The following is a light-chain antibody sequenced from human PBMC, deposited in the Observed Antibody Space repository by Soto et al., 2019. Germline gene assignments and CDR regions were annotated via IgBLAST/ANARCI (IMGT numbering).Light chain of an antibody. J-gene: IGKJ1*01. CDR3: QQYNNWPPT. V-gene: IGKV1-5*01. Sequence: DIQLTQSPSILSASGGDRVTITCRASQSIANRLAWYQQKPGKTPKLLIYGASSLESGVPSRFRGSGSETEFTLTISSLQSEDFAVYYCQQYNNWPPTFGQGTKVDIK. CDR1: QSIANR. CDR2: GAS.